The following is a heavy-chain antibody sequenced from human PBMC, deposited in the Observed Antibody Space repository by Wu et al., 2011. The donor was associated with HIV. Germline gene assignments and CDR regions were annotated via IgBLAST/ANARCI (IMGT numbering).Heavy chain of an antibody. CDR2: MNPDLHNT. CDR1: GYTFSNYD. D-gene: IGHD1-26*01. J-gene: IGHJ5*02. V-gene: IGHV1-8*03. CDR3: ARGYKWDLPAYNWFRP. Sequence: QVQLVQSGAEVKRPGASVKVSCKASGYTFSNYDINWVRQAAGQGLEWMGWMNPDLHNTGYARKFQGRVTITADESTSTAYMELSSLRSEDTAVYYCARGYKWDLPAYNWFRPLGPGNPGHRLL.